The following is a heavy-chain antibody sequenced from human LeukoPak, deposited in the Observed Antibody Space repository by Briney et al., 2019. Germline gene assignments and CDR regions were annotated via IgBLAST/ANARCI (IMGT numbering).Heavy chain of an antibody. V-gene: IGHV3-7*01. CDR1: GFTFNSYW. CDR3: AKDHRAAAAGTLDY. D-gene: IGHD6-13*01. J-gene: IGHJ4*02. Sequence: GGSLRLSCAVSGFTFNSYWMSWVRQAPGKGLEWVANIKPDGSEKYYIDSVKGRFTISRDNAKNSLYLQMNSLRAGDTAVYYCAKDHRAAAAGTLDYWGQGTLVTVSS. CDR2: IKPDGSEK.